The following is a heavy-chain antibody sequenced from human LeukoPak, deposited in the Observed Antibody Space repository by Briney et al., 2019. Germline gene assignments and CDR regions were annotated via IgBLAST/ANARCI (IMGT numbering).Heavy chain of an antibody. V-gene: IGHV3-23*01. J-gene: IGHJ4*02. D-gene: IGHD5-24*01. CDR3: AKGVATIRGNVDY. Sequence: GGSLRLSCAASGFTFSSYAMSWVRQAPGKGLEWVSAISASGGSAYYADSVKGRFTISRDNSKNALYLQMNSLRAEDTAGYYCAKGVATIRGNVDYWGQGTLVAVSS. CDR1: GFTFSSYA. CDR2: ISASGGSA.